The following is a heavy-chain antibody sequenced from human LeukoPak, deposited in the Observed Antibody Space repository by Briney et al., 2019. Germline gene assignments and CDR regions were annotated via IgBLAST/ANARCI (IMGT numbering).Heavy chain of an antibody. CDR1: GFTLGSHD. CDR2: VSSGFHA. CDR3: VREARGYHCTYFDY. J-gene: IGHJ4*02. Sequence: GGSLRLSCTASGFTLGSHDMHWVRQRPGQGLEWVAAVSSGFHAFFAASVQGRFTASREDARNSLYLQMSSRRAGDTAVYYCVREARGYHCTYFDYWGQGTLVTVSS. D-gene: IGHD5-18*01. V-gene: IGHV3-13*01.